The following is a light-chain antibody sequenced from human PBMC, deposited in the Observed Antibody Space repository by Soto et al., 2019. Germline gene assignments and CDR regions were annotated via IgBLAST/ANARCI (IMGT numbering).Light chain of an antibody. CDR1: QSVSSN. J-gene: IGKJ1*01. CDR2: GAS. Sequence: EIVLTQYTATLSLSPGERATLSCRASQSVSSNLAWYQQKPGQAPRLLIYGASTRATGIPARFSGSGSGTEFTLTISSLQSEDFAVYYCQQYNNWAFGQGTKV. V-gene: IGKV3-15*01. CDR3: QQYNNWA.